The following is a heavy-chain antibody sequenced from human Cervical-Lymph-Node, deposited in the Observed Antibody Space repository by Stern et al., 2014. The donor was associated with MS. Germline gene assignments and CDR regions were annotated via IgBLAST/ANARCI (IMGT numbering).Heavy chain of an antibody. J-gene: IGHJ4*02. D-gene: IGHD1-1*01. Sequence: QVQLVESGNEVKKPGASVKVSCEASGYTFTSYGISWVRQAPGQGLEWMGWSSAYNGNTNYEQKFQDRVTMTTDTSTSTVYMELRNLRSDDAALYYCARAAGILDFWGQGTLVTVSS. CDR2: SSAYNGNT. CDR1: GYTFTSYG. V-gene: IGHV1-18*01. CDR3: ARAAGILDF.